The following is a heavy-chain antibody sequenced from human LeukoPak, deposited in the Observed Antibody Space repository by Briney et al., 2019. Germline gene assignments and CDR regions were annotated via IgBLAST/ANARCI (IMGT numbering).Heavy chain of an antibody. Sequence: PSETLSLTCTVSGGSISSSSYHWGWIRQPPGKGLEWIGSIYYSGSTYYNPSLKSRVTISVDTSKNQFSLKLSSVTAADTAVYYCARQKGYSSGWYFDYWGQGTLVTVSS. D-gene: IGHD6-19*01. V-gene: IGHV4-39*01. J-gene: IGHJ4*02. CDR2: IYYSGST. CDR3: ARQKGYSSGWYFDY. CDR1: GGSISSSSYH.